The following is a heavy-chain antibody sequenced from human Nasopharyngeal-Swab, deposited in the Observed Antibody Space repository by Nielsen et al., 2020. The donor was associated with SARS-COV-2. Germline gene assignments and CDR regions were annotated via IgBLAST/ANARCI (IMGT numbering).Heavy chain of an antibody. D-gene: IGHD2-21*01. CDR1: GFRFPYFG. J-gene: IGHJ4*02. V-gene: IGHV3-33*01. CDR2: VWHDENIK. Sequence: GESLKISCAASGFRFPYFGLHWVRQAPGQGLEWVAVVWHDENIKYYADSVEGRFTISRDNSKNTLYLQMNSLRAEDTAVYYCARDRGEDAGIDYWSQGTLVTVAS. CDR3: ARDRGEDAGIDY.